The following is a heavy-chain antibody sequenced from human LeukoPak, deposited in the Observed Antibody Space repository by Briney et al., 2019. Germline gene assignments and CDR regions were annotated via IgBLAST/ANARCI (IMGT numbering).Heavy chain of an antibody. CDR2: MNPNSGNT. CDR3: ARGHGIAAAVDFDY. Sequence: GASVKVSCKASGYTFTSYDINWVRQATGQGLEWMGWMNPNSGNTGHAQEFQGRVTMTRNTSISTAYMELSSLRSEDTAVYYCARGHGIAAAVDFDYWGQGTLVTVSS. D-gene: IGHD6-13*01. CDR1: GYTFTSYD. V-gene: IGHV1-8*01. J-gene: IGHJ4*02.